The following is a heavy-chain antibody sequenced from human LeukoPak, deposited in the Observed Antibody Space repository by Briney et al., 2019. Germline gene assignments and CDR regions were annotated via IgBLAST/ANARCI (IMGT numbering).Heavy chain of an antibody. CDR3: AREGLRGYSYGYFGRGVDYFDY. CDR1: GGSISSYY. V-gene: IGHV4-4*07. Sequence: ASETLSLTCTVSGGSISSYYWSWIRQPAGKGLEWIGRIYTSGSTNYNPSLKSRVTMSVDTSKNQFSLKLSSVTAADTAVYYCAREGLRGYSYGYFGRGVDYFDYWGQGTLVTVSS. CDR2: IYTSGST. J-gene: IGHJ4*02. D-gene: IGHD5-18*01.